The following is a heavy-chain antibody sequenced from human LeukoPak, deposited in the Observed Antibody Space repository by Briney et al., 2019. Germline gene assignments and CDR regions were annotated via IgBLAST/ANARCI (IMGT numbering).Heavy chain of an antibody. V-gene: IGHV3-23*01. D-gene: IGHD3-9*01. J-gene: IGHJ6*02. CDR3: AKDYDILTGYYGGAYYYGMDV. Sequence: GGSLRLSCAASGFTVSNYMSWVRQAPGKGLEWVSSISETGDSKYYADSVQGRFTISRDNSKNTLYLQMNSLRAEDTAVYYCAKDYDILTGYYGGAYYYGMDVWGQGTTVTVSS. CDR2: ISETGDSK. CDR1: GFTVSNY.